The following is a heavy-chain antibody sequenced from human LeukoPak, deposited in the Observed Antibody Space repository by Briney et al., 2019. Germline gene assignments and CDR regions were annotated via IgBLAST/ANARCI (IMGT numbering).Heavy chain of an antibody. J-gene: IGHJ5*02. Sequence: ASVKVSCKASGCTFTSYDINWVRQATGQGLEWMGWMNPNSGNAGYAQKFQGRVTITRDTSASTAYMELSSLRSEDTAVYYCARDPTTSWGQGTLVTVSS. D-gene: IGHD2/OR15-2a*01. V-gene: IGHV1-8*03. CDR1: GCTFTSYD. CDR2: MNPNSGNA. CDR3: ARDPTTS.